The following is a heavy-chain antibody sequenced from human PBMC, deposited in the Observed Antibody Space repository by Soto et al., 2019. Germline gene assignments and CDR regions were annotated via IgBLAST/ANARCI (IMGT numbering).Heavy chain of an antibody. CDR2: ISYDGSSK. CDR3: ARERATVIPYFDY. CDR1: GFTFSSYA. V-gene: IGHV3-30-3*01. J-gene: IGHJ4*02. Sequence: QVQLVESGGGVVQPGRSLRLSCAASGFTFSSYAMHWVRQAPGKGLEWVAVISYDGSSKYYADSVKGRFTISRDNSKNTLYLRMNSLRAEDTAVYYCARERATVIPYFDYWGQGTLVTVSS. D-gene: IGHD4-17*01.